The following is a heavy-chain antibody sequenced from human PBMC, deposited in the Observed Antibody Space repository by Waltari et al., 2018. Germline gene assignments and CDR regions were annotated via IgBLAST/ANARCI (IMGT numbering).Heavy chain of an antibody. CDR3: ARSPLLSYYMDV. Sequence: EVQLVESGGGLVQPGGSLRLSCAASGFTFRSSWMSWVRQAPGKGLEWVANIKQDGSEKYYVDSVKGRFTISRDNAKNSLYLQMNSLRAEDTAVYYCARSPLLSYYMDVWGKGTTVTVSS. CDR1: GFTFRSSW. J-gene: IGHJ6*03. D-gene: IGHD1-26*01. V-gene: IGHV3-7*01. CDR2: IKQDGSEK.